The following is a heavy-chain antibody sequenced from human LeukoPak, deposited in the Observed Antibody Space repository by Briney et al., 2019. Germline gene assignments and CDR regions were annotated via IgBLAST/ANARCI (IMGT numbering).Heavy chain of an antibody. Sequence: ASVKVSCKASGYTFTSYAMHWVRQAPGQRLEWMGWINAGNGNTKYSQKFQGRVTITRDTSASTAYMELSGLRSEDTAVYYCALTWGSYYSYFDYWGQGTLVTVSS. CDR2: INAGNGNT. V-gene: IGHV1-3*01. CDR3: ALTWGSYYSYFDY. D-gene: IGHD1-26*01. J-gene: IGHJ4*02. CDR1: GYTFTSYA.